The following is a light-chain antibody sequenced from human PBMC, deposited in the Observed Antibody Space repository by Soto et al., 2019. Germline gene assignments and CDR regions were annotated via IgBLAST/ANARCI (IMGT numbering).Light chain of an antibody. Sequence: DIQMTQSPSTLSASVGDRVIVTCRASQSISSWLAWYQQKPGKAPKLLIHDASSLQSGVPSRFSGSGSGTEFTLTISSLQPDDFATYYCQQVESYPSTFGGGTKVEMK. V-gene: IGKV1-5*01. CDR3: QQVESYPST. J-gene: IGKJ4*01. CDR2: DAS. CDR1: QSISSW.